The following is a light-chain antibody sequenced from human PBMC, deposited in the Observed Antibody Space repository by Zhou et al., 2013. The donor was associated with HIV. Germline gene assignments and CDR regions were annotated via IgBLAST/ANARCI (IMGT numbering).Light chain of an antibody. CDR2: AAS. J-gene: IGKJ1*01. V-gene: IGKV1-9*01. Sequence: DIQMTQSPPTLSASVGDRVTITCRASQGISSDLAWYQQKPGKAPKLLISAASTLQSGVPSRFSGSGSGTDFTLTISSLQPDDFASYYCQQYNTYPWTFGQGTKVEIK. CDR1: QGISSD. CDR3: QQYNTYPWT.